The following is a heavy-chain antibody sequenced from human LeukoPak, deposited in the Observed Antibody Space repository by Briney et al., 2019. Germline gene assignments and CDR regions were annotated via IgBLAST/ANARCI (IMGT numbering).Heavy chain of an antibody. J-gene: IGHJ5*02. CDR1: GFTFSSYW. Sequence: GGSLRLSCAASGFTFSSYWMSWVRQAPGKGLEWVANIKQDGSEKYYVDSVKGRFTISRDNAKNSLYLQMNSLRAEDTAVYYCARGGAAAGTPFDPWGQGTLVTVSS. V-gene: IGHV3-7*01. CDR3: ARGGAAAGTPFDP. CDR2: IKQDGSEK. D-gene: IGHD6-13*01.